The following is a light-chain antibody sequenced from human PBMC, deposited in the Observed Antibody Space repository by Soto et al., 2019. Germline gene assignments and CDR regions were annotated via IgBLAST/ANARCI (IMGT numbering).Light chain of an antibody. CDR2: GTS. CDR3: QQYGSSRLFT. Sequence: EIVLTQSPGTLSLSPGERATLSCRASQSVSSSYLAWYQQKPGQAPRLLIFGTSSRATGIPDRFSGSGSGTDFTLTISRLEPEDFAVYYLQQYGSSRLFTFGPGTKVDIK. V-gene: IGKV3-20*01. J-gene: IGKJ3*01. CDR1: QSVSSSY.